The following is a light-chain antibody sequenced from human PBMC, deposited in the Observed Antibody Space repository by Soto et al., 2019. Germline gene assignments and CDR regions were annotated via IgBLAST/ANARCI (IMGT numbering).Light chain of an antibody. Sequence: QSALTQPASVSGSPGQSITISCTGTSRDVGSYNLVSWYQQHPGKAPKLMIYEGSKRPSGVSNRLSGSKSGNTASLTISGLQAEDEADYYCSSFTITSTYVFGTGTKLTVL. CDR2: EGS. CDR3: SSFTITSTYV. J-gene: IGLJ1*01. CDR1: SRDVGSYNL. V-gene: IGLV2-14*02.